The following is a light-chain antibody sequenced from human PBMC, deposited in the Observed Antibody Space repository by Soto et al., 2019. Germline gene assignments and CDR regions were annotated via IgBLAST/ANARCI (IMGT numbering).Light chain of an antibody. CDR2: DIS. J-gene: IGKJ4*01. CDR1: QGISSY. CDR3: QQSNRYPLT. Sequence: DIQLTQSPSFLSASVGDRVTITCRASQGISSYLAWYQQKPGKAPNLLIYDISTLQSGVPSRFSGGVSGTEFTLTISSLPPEDFATYYCQQSNRYPLTFGGGTKVEI. V-gene: IGKV1-9*01.